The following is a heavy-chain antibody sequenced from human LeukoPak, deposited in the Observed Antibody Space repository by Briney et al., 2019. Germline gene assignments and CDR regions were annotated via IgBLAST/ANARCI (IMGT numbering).Heavy chain of an antibody. D-gene: IGHD2-8*01. CDR2: IIPTPGIA. V-gene: IGHV1-69*04. CDR3: SANSVAEKGSNGVWRAFDI. J-gene: IGHJ3*02. CDR1: GGTFSSYA. Sequence: SVTLSCKASGGTFSSYAISWVRQPPGQGPELMGRIIPTPGIANYAQTFPRRVTITADKSTSTAYMELSSLRSEHTAVYYCSANSVAEKGSNGVWRAFDIWGQGTMVTVSS.